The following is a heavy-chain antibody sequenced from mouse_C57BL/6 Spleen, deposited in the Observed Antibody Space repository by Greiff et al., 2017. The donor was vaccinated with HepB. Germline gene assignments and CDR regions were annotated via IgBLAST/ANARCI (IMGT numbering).Heavy chain of an antibody. D-gene: IGHD1-1*01. J-gene: IGHJ4*01. Sequence: QVQGVESGAELVRPGASVKLSCKASGYTFTDYYINWVKQRPGQGLEWIARIYPGSGNTYYNEKFKGKATLTAEQSSRTAYMQLSSLTSEDSAVYCCARDGSSPYYYAMDYWGQGTSVTVSS. CDR1: GYTFTDYY. CDR3: ARDGSSPYYYAMDY. V-gene: IGHV1-76*01. CDR2: IYPGSGNT.